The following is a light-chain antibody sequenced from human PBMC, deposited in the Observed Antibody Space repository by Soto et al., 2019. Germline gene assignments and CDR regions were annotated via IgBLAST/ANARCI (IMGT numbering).Light chain of an antibody. V-gene: IGLV2-23*01. CDR2: EGS. Sequence: QSALTQPASVSGSPGQSITISCTGTNSDVGSYNLVSWYQQHPDKAPKLIISEGSVRPSGVSNRFSGYKSAYTASLTISGLQAEDEADYYCCSYAGSNTYVFGTGTKVTVL. CDR1: NSDVGSYNL. CDR3: CSYAGSNTYV. J-gene: IGLJ1*01.